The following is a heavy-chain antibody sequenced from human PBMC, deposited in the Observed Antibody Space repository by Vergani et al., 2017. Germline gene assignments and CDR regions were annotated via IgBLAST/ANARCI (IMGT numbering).Heavy chain of an antibody. CDR2: ISGSGST. D-gene: IGHD3-16*01. CDR1: GGSISSYY. V-gene: IGHV4-4*07. CDR3: ARDRGGGSNWFEP. Sequence: QLQLQESGPGLVKPSETLSLTCTVSGGSISSYYWSWIRQPPGKGLEWIGRISGSGSTNYNPSLKSRVTMSLDTSKNTLYLQMNSLRAEDTAVYYCARDRGGGSNWFEPWGQGTLVTVSS. J-gene: IGHJ5*02.